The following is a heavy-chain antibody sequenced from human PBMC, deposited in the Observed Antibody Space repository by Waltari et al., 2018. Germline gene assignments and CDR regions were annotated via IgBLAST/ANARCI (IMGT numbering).Heavy chain of an antibody. CDR3: ARRISGGRALDF. CDR1: GASVKSYY. CDR2: IYAAGST. J-gene: IGHJ4*02. V-gene: IGHV4-4*07. Sequence: QMQLQESGPGLVKPSETLSLTCTVSGASVKSYYWTWIRQPAGKGLDWIGHIYAAGSTTYNPSLKSRVTLSVDTSNNQVSLKLSSVTAADTAVYYCARRISGGRALDFWGQGTLVTVSS. D-gene: IGHD1-26*01.